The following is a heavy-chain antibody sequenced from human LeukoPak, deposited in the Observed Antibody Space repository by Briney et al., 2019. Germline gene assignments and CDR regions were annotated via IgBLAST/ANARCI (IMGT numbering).Heavy chain of an antibody. D-gene: IGHD2-15*01. CDR2: ISGSGDVT. CDR1: GFTFSNKV. J-gene: IGHJ4*02. Sequence: PGGSLRLSCEAFGFTFSNKVMTWVRQPPGKGLEWVAYISGSGDVTYYADSVKGRFTIPRDSSNNTLYLQMNSLRAEDAAVYFCAKPPGLVVVGDHWGQGTLVTVSS. V-gene: IGHV3-23*01. CDR3: AKPPGLVVVGDH.